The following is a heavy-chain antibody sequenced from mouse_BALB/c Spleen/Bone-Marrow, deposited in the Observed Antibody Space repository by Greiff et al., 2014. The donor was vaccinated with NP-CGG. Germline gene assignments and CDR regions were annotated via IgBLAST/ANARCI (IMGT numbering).Heavy chain of an antibody. Sequence: LQQSGSELVRPGASVKLSCKASGYTFTSYWMHWVKQRPGQGLEWIGNIYPGSGSTNYDEKFKSKATLTVDTSSSTAYMQISSLTSEDSAVYYCTRRRGNNYYFDYWGQGTTLSVTS. V-gene: IGHV1S22*01. CDR2: IYPGSGST. CDR3: TRRRGNNYYFDY. D-gene: IGHD2-1*01. CDR1: GYTFTSYW. J-gene: IGHJ2*01.